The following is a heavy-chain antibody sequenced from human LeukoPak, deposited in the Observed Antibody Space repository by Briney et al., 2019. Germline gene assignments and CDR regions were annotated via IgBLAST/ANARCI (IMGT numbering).Heavy chain of an antibody. Sequence: GGSLRLSCAASGFTFSSYAMSWVRQAPGKGLEWVSAISGSGGSTYYADSVKGRFTISRDNSKNTLYLQMNSLRAEDTAVYYCAKSRVRGVNITTFDYWGQGTLVTVSS. CDR1: GFTFSSYA. D-gene: IGHD3-10*01. J-gene: IGHJ4*02. CDR2: ISGSGGST. V-gene: IGHV3-23*01. CDR3: AKSRVRGVNITTFDY.